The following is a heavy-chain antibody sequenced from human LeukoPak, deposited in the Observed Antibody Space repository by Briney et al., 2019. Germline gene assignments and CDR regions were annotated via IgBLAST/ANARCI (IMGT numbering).Heavy chain of an antibody. V-gene: IGHV4-39*01. J-gene: IGHJ1*01. CDR1: GDSVSRSDSD. D-gene: IGHD3-22*01. CDR3: ARRRYYDGSGYLE. CDR2: IYYSGST. Sequence: KASETLSLTCSVYGDSVSRSDSDWDRIRQPRGKGLEWIGNIYYSGSTYYSPSLKSRVTMSVDPSNNQFSLNLRSVTAADTALYYCARRRYYDGSGYLEWGQGTLLSVSS.